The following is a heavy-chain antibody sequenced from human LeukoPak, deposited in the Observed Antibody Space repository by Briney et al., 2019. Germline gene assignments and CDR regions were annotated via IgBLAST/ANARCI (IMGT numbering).Heavy chain of an antibody. CDR2: ISYDGSNK. CDR1: GFTFSSYA. CDR3: ARLWVGSGSSYYFDY. J-gene: IGHJ4*02. V-gene: IGHV3-30-3*01. Sequence: GRSLRLSCAASGFTFSSYAMHWVRQAPGKGLEWVAVISYDGSNKYYADSVKGRFTISRDNSKSTLYLQMNSLRAEDTAVYYCARLWVGSGSSYYFDYWGQGTLVTVSS. D-gene: IGHD3-10*01.